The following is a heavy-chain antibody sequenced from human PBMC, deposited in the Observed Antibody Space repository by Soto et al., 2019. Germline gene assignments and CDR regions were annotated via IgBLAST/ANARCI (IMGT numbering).Heavy chain of an antibody. J-gene: IGHJ5*01. CDR2: VYYNENT. CDR3: ARRERYYGSPGWFEP. V-gene: IGHV4-38-2*01. Sequence: SETLSLTCAVSGYSISSGYYWGWIRQPPGKGLEWIGTVYYNENTYYNPSLKSRVAISVDTAKNQFSLNLRSVTAADTAIYFCARRERYYGSPGWFEPWGQGTLVTVSS. CDR1: GYSISSGYY. D-gene: IGHD3-10*01.